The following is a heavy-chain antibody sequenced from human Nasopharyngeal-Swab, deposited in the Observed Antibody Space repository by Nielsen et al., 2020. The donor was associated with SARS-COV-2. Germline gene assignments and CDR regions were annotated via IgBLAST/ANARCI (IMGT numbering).Heavy chain of an antibody. J-gene: IGHJ5*02. CDR2: ISAYNGNT. CDR3: ARTGVGNYYGSGSYQNWFDP. D-gene: IGHD3-10*01. Sequence: ASVKVSCKASGGTFSSYAISWVRQGPGQGLEWMGWISAYNGNTNYAQKLQGRVTMTTDTSTSTAYMELRSLRSDDTAVYYCARTGVGNYYGSGSYQNWFDPWGQGTLVTVSS. V-gene: IGHV1-18*01. CDR1: GGTFSSYA.